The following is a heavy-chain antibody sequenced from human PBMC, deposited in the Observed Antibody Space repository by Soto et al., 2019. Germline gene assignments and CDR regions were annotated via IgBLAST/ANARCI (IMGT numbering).Heavy chain of an antibody. CDR3: ARAHSFEGATDY. J-gene: IGHJ4*02. V-gene: IGHV3-30*03. CDR2: ISYDGSNK. Sequence: PGGSLRLSCAASGFTLSRYGMHWVRQAPGKGLEWVAVISYDGSNKYYADSVKGRFTTSRDNSKNTLYLQMNSLRAEDTAVYYCARAHSFEGATDYWGQGTLVTVSS. CDR1: GFTLSRYG. D-gene: IGHD1-26*01.